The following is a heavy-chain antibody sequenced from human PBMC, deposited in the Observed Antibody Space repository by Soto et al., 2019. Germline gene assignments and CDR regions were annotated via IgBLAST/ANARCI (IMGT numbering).Heavy chain of an antibody. D-gene: IGHD4-4*01. Sequence: QVQLQESGPGLVKPSQTLSLTCTVSGGSISSGGYYWSXIRQHPGKGLEWIGYIYYSGSTYYNPSLKSRVTISVDTSKNQFSLKLXSXTAADTAVYYCAXVTKXTTPRLRYYYYGMDVWGQGTTVTVSS. CDR3: AXVTKXTTPRLRYYYYGMDV. J-gene: IGHJ6*02. CDR2: IYYSGST. CDR1: GGSISSGGYY. V-gene: IGHV4-31*03.